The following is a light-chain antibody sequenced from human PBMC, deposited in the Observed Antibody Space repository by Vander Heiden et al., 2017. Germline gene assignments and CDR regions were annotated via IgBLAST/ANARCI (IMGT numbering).Light chain of an antibody. V-gene: IGKV3-11*01. CDR1: QSVSSY. CDR2: DAS. CDR3: QQRSNWPPWT. Sequence: EIVLTQSPATLSLSPGERATLSCRASQSVSSYLAWYQQKPGQAPRLLIYDASNRATGIPARFSGSGYGTDFTLTISSREPEDFEVYYCQQRSNWPPWTFGQGTKVEIK. J-gene: IGKJ1*01.